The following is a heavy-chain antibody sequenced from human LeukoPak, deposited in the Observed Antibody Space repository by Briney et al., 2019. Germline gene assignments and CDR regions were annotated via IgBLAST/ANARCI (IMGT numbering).Heavy chain of an antibody. CDR1: GGSISSYY. J-gene: IGHJ6*03. D-gene: IGHD5-12*01. Sequence: PSETLSLTCTVSGGSISSYYWSWIRQPPGKGLEWIGYIYYSGSTNYNPSLKSRVTISVDTSKNKFSLKLSSVTAADTAVYYCARQGYSAYDWIHYYYYYMDVWGEGTTVTVPS. CDR3: ARQGYSAYDWIHYYYYYMDV. CDR2: IYYSGST. V-gene: IGHV4-59*08.